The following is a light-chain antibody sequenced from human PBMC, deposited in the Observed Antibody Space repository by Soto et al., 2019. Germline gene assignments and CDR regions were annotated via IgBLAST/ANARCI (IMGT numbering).Light chain of an antibody. J-gene: IGLJ2*01. CDR1: SSDVGGYNY. Sequence: QSALTRPPSASGSPGQSVTISCTGTSSDVGGYNYVSWYQQHPGKAPKLMIYEVNKRPSEVPDRFSGSKSGNTASLTVSGLQAEDEADFYCSSYAGGNNLGVFGGGTKVTVL. V-gene: IGLV2-8*01. CDR3: SSYAGGNNLGV. CDR2: EVN.